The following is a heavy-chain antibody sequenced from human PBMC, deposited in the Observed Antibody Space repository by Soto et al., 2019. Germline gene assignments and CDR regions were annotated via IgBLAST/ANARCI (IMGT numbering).Heavy chain of an antibody. Sequence: SETLSLTCTVSSASFSKYYWSWIRQPPGKGLEWIGYIYFDGNTNYNPSLKRRVTISIDTSKKQISLNLTSVTDADTAVYYCASVTFGGVVLAHWGQGTMVTVSS. J-gene: IGHJ4*02. D-gene: IGHD3-16*01. CDR3: ASVTFGGVVLAH. V-gene: IGHV4-59*01. CDR2: IYFDGNT. CDR1: SASFSKYY.